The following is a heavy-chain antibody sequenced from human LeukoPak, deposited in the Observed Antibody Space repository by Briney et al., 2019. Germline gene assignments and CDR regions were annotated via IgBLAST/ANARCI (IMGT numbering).Heavy chain of an antibody. J-gene: IGHJ4*02. Sequence: PVASVKVSCKASGYTFTSYGISWVRQAPGQGLEWMGWISAYNGNTNYAQKLQGRVTMTTDTSTSTAYMELRSLRSDDTAVYYCARDTSYYDFWSGYYSIDYWGQGTLVTVSS. CDR2: ISAYNGNT. CDR3: ARDTSYYDFWSGYYSIDY. CDR1: GYTFTSYG. V-gene: IGHV1-18*01. D-gene: IGHD3-3*01.